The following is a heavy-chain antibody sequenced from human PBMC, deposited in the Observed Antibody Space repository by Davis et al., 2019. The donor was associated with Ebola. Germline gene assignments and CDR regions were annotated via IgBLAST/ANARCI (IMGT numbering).Heavy chain of an antibody. D-gene: IGHD3-3*01. CDR2: ISDDGSYK. CDR3: AKSGLSFGVVKYHYGMDV. CDR1: EFIFSTFA. J-gene: IGHJ6*04. Sequence: GGSLRLSCAASEFIFSTFAMHWVRQAPGKGLEWVAVISDDGSYKYYADSVKGRFTISRDNSKKTLYLQMNSLRAEDTAVYYCAKSGLSFGVVKYHYGMDVWGKGTTVTVSS. V-gene: IGHV3-30*04.